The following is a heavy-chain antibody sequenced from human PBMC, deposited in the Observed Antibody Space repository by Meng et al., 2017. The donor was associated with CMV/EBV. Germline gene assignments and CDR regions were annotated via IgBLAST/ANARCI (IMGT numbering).Heavy chain of an antibody. Sequence: YGFSFSGSGIHWGRQASGKWLEWVGRIRHKAESYATTYAASLKGRFTISRDDSKNTAYLQMNSLKIEDTAVYYCTRHEVGTGRYFDLWGRGALVTVSS. CDR1: GFSFSGSG. J-gene: IGHJ2*01. CDR2: IRHKAESYAT. CDR3: TRHEVGTGRYFDL. D-gene: IGHD1-14*01. V-gene: IGHV3-73*01.